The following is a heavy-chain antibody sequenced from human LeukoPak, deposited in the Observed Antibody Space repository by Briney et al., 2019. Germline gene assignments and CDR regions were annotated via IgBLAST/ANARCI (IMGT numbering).Heavy chain of an antibody. CDR3: ARHYDSSGYYTLTTFDY. CDR1: GGSISSYY. D-gene: IGHD3-22*01. V-gene: IGHV4-39*01. Sequence: SGTLSLTCTVSGGSISSYYWGWIRQPPGKGLEWIGSIYYSGSTYYNPSLKSRVTIPVDTSKNQFSLKLSSVTAADTAVYYCARHYDSSGYYTLTTFDYWGQGTLVTVSS. CDR2: IYYSGST. J-gene: IGHJ4*02.